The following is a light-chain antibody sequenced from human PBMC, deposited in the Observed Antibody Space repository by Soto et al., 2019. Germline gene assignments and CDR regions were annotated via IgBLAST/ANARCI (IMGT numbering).Light chain of an antibody. V-gene: IGKV1-39*01. CDR3: QQSYSNPHP. Sequence: DIQMTQSPSSLSASVGDRVTITCRASQSIRTSLNWYQQKVGKAPKLLIYAASSLQSGVPSRFSGSASETNFTPTITTLQPEDFATYYYQQSYSNPHPVGQGTNVDSK. CDR2: AAS. CDR1: QSIRTS. J-gene: IGKJ1*01.